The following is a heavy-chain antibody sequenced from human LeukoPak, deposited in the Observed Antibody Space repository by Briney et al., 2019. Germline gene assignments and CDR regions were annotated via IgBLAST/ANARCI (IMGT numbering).Heavy chain of an antibody. V-gene: IGHV3-7*01. Sequence: PGGSLRLSCAASGFTFSSYWMSWVRQAPGKGPEWVANINEDGDGKYTVDSVKGRFTISRDNAKNSVYLQMNSLRVDDTAVYYCARDGYGGYLDQWGQGTLVTVSS. D-gene: IGHD5-18*01. CDR3: ARDGYGGYLDQ. J-gene: IGHJ4*02. CDR2: INEDGDGK. CDR1: GFTFSSYW.